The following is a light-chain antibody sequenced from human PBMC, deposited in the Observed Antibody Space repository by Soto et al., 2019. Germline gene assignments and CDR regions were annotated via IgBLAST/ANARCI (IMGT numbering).Light chain of an antibody. CDR2: AAS. Sequence: DIQLTQSPSFLSSSIGESVTITCRASQVISTSLAWYQVKPGKAPKLLIYAASTLESGVPSRFSATVSGTEFSLTITSLQPEDFATYYCQQPFDSPITFGQGTRLEIK. J-gene: IGKJ5*01. V-gene: IGKV1-9*01. CDR1: QVISTS. CDR3: QQPFDSPIT.